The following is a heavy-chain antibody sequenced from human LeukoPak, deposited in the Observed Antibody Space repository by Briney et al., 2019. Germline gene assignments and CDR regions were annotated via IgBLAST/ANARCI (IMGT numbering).Heavy chain of an antibody. Sequence: GGSLRLSCAASGFTFSTYGMHWVRQAPGKGLEWVAVVSYDESSIYYADSVKGRFTISRDNSKNTLYLQMNSLRADDTAVYYCARGRYTSSPYFDYWGQGALVTVSS. CDR1: GFTFSTYG. D-gene: IGHD6-6*01. J-gene: IGHJ4*02. CDR3: ARGRYTSSPYFDY. CDR2: VSYDESSI. V-gene: IGHV3-30*03.